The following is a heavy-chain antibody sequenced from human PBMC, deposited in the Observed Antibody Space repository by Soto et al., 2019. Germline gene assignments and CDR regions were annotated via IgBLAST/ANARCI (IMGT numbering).Heavy chain of an antibody. CDR1: GFTVSSNY. Sequence: TGGSLRLSCAASGFTVSSNYMSWVRQAPGKGLEWVSVIYSGGSTYYADSVKGRFTISRDNSKNTLYLQMNSLRAEDTAVYYCARYGDGYNFGYWGQGTLVTVSS. D-gene: IGHD5-12*01. CDR2: IYSGGST. V-gene: IGHV3-53*01. J-gene: IGHJ4*02. CDR3: ARYGDGYNFGY.